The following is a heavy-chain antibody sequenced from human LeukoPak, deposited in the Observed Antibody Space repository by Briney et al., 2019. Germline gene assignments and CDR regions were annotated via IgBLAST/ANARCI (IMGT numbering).Heavy chain of an antibody. CDR1: GGSISNTNW. V-gene: IGHV4-4*02. Sequence: PSETLSLTCGVSGGSISNTNWWTWFRQPPGKGLEWIGEVNLQGSTNYNPSLKSRVAISVDRSENHVSLKLTSVTAADTAVYYCAREGGPYRPLDYSGQGTLVTVAS. CDR3: AREGGPYRPLDY. J-gene: IGHJ4*02. CDR2: VNLQGST.